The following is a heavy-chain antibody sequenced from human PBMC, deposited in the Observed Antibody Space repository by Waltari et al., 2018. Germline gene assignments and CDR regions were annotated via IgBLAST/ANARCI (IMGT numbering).Heavy chain of an antibody. V-gene: IGHV3-30*09. CDR1: ELTLSYYA. J-gene: IGHJ6*02. D-gene: IGHD3-22*01. CDR3: ARDYCDRTNCHGMDV. CDR2: ISYNERTI. Sequence: QVQLVESGGGVDQPGRSLRLSCAAYELTLSYYAMHLVRQAPGKGLGWVTVISYNERTIDYLDSLKGRFAISRDNSKKMLYLQMNSLRAEDTAVYYCARDYCDRTNCHGMDVWGQGTTVTVSS.